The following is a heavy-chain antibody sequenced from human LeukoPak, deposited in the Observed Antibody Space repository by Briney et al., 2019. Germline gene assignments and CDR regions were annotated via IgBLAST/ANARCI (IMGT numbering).Heavy chain of an antibody. Sequence: GGSLRLSCAASGFTFSIYAMSWVRQAPGEGLEWVSAISGSGGSTYYADSVKGRFTISRDNSKNTLYLQMSSLRAEDTAVYYWAKDPRYYDGSGIYGRLDYWGQGTLVTVSS. CDR3: AKDPRYYDGSGIYGRLDY. CDR1: GFTFSIYA. J-gene: IGHJ4*02. V-gene: IGHV3-23*01. D-gene: IGHD3-10*01. CDR2: ISGSGGST.